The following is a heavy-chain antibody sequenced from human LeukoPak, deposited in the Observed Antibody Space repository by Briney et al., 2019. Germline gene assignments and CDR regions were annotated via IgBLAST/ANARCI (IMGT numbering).Heavy chain of an antibody. CDR2: IHASGST. D-gene: IGHD3-10*01. CDR1: GGSISSYF. J-gene: IGHJ4*02. Sequence: SETLSLTCNVSGGSISSYFWTWIRQPAGKGLEWIGRIHASGSTNYNSSLKSRVSMSVDTSKNQFSLKLTSVTAADTAVYFCARDGADVYGRAFDYWGQGTLVSVSS. CDR3: ARDGADVYGRAFDY. V-gene: IGHV4-4*07.